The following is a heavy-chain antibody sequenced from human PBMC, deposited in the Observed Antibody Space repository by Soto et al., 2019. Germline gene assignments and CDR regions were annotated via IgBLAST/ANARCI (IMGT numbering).Heavy chain of an antibody. CDR1: GFAFNTYA. Sequence: EVQLLESGGGLVQPGGSLRLSCAASGFAFNTYAMDWVRQAPGKGLEWVSSRSGSGDRTYYADSVKGRFTISRDNSDNTLYLEMNVLRAEATAVYYCANSDRGGSGNANFWGQGTLGTVSS. V-gene: IGHV3-23*01. J-gene: IGHJ4*02. CDR2: RSGSGDRT. D-gene: IGHD3-10*01. CDR3: ANSDRGGSGNANF.